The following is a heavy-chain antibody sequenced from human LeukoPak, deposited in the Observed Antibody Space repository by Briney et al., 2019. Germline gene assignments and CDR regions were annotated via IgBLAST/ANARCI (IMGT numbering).Heavy chain of an antibody. V-gene: IGHV3-30*18. Sequence: GGSLRLSCATSGFSFISYGMHWVRQAPGKGLERVGVISDDGRNKNYADSVKGRFTISRDNSKDTLYLQMNSLRDEDTAVYYCAKRPSDYGDYVTYFDYWGQGTLVTVSS. CDR1: GFSFISYG. J-gene: IGHJ4*02. CDR3: AKRPSDYGDYVTYFDY. CDR2: ISDDGRNK. D-gene: IGHD4-17*01.